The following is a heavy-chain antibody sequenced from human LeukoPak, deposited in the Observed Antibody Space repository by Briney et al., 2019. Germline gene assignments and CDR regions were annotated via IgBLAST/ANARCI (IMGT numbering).Heavy chain of an antibody. V-gene: IGHV3-7*01. CDR3: ARDPTYGVVVAAALHYYYYMDV. Sequence: PGGSLRLSCAASGFTLSSYWTSWVRQAPGKGLEWVANIKQDGSEKYYVDSVKGRFTISRDNAKNSLYLQMNSLRAEDTAVYYCARDPTYGVVVAAALHYYYYMDVWGKGTTVTVSS. CDR1: GFTLSSYW. D-gene: IGHD2-15*01. CDR2: IKQDGSEK. J-gene: IGHJ6*03.